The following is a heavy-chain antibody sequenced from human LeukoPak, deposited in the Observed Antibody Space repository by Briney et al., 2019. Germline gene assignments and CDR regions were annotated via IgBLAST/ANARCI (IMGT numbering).Heavy chain of an antibody. CDR2: IGADGGST. Sequence: PGGSLRLSCAASGFTFSSHAMSWVRQAPGKGLEWVSTIGADGGSTYYAASVKGRFTISRDNSKNTLHLQMNGLRAEDTAVYYCATRGTTATKYLEYWGQGTLVTVSS. CDR1: GFTFSSHA. J-gene: IGHJ4*02. CDR3: ATRGTTATKYLEY. D-gene: IGHD1/OR15-1a*01. V-gene: IGHV3-23*01.